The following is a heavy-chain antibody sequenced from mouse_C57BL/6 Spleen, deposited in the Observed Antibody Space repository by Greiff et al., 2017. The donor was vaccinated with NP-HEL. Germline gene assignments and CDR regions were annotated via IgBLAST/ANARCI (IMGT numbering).Heavy chain of an antibody. CDR3: ASQTMIMSAMDY. CDR1: GYTFTDYN. D-gene: IGHD2-4*01. CDR2: INPNNGGT. J-gene: IGHJ4*01. V-gene: IGHV1-22*01. Sequence: VQLQQSGPELVKPGASVKMSCKASGYTFTDYNMHWVKQSHGKSLEWIGYINPNNGGTSYNQKFKGKATLTVNKSSSAAYMELRSLTSEDSAVYYCASQTMIMSAMDYWGQGTSVTVSS.